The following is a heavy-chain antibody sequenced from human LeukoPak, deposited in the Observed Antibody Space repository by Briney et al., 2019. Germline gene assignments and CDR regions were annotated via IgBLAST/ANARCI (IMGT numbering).Heavy chain of an antibody. V-gene: IGHV4-59*01. D-gene: IGHD2-15*01. J-gene: IGHJ5*02. CDR2: MYSSGSF. CDR3: ARGQYQVLLFDP. Sequence: PSETLSLTCTVSGGSISGFYWSWIRQPPGEGLEWIGYMYSSGSFNYNPSLKSRVTISVDTSKNQVSLKMSSVTAADTAVYYCARGQYQVLLFDPWGQGTLVTVSS. CDR1: GGSISGFY.